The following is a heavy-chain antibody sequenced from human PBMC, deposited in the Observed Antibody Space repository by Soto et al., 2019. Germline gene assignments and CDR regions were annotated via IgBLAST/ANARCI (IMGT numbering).Heavy chain of an antibody. J-gene: IGHJ5*02. Sequence: PGGLLRLSCAASGFTFSSYGMHWVRQSSGKGLEWVAVISYDGSNKYYADSVKGRFTISRDNSKNTLYLQMNSLRAEDTAVYYCAKYGPYCSSTSCYLWFEPWGQGTLVTVSS. CDR2: ISYDGSNK. V-gene: IGHV3-30*18. CDR3: AKYGPYCSSTSCYLWFEP. D-gene: IGHD2-2*01. CDR1: GFTFSSYG.